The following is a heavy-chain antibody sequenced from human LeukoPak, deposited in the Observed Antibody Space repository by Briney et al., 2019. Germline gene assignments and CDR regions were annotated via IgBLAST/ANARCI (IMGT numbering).Heavy chain of an antibody. CDR1: GGSFSGYY. D-gene: IGHD3-3*01. CDR2: INHSGST. CDR3: ARVVGYYDFWSGYYYYYYMDV. V-gene: IGHV4-34*01. Sequence: SETLSLTCAVYGGSFSGYYWSWIRQPPGKGLEWIGEINHSGSTNYNPSLKSRVTISVDTSKNQFSLKLSSVTAADTAVYYCARVVGYYDFWSGYYYYYYMDVWAKGPRSPSP. J-gene: IGHJ6*03.